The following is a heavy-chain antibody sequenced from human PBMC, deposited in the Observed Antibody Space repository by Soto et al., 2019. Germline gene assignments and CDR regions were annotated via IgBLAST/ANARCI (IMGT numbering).Heavy chain of an antibody. CDR2: ISGSGGST. V-gene: IGHV3-23*01. CDR3: AKDTPGRGNWNPRPAVDY. Sequence: GGSVRLSCAASGFTFSSYAMSWIRQAPGKGLEWVSAISGSGGSTYYADSVKGRFTISRDNSKNTLYLQMNSLRAEDTAVYYCAKDTPGRGNWNPRPAVDYWGQGTLVTVSP. J-gene: IGHJ4*02. CDR1: GFTFSSYA. D-gene: IGHD1-20*01.